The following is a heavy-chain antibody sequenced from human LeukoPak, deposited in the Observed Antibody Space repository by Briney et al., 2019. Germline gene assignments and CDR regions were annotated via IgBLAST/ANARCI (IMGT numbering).Heavy chain of an antibody. CDR1: GFSLEDFA. CDR2: ISWDSGSQ. V-gene: IGHV3-9*01. D-gene: IGHD3-9*01. Sequence: PGRSLRLSCVGSGFSLEDFAMHWVRQVPGKGLEWVSSISWDSGSQAYTDSVKGRFTISRDNDKNSLYLQMDSLRPEDTAFYYCVKDMGFDLLKDAFHIWGQETLVTVSS. CDR3: VKDMGFDLLKDAFHI. J-gene: IGHJ3*02.